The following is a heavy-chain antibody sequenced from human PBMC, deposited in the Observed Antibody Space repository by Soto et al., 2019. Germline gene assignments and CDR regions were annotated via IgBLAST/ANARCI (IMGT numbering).Heavy chain of an antibody. Sequence: QVQLVQSGAEVKKPGSSVKVSCKASGGTFSSYAISWVRQAPGQGLEWMGGIIPIFGTANCAQKFQGRVTITADKSTSTAYMELSSLRSEDTAVYYCARGTIYDILTGYQYYFDYWGQGTLVTVSS. CDR3: ARGTIYDILTGYQYYFDY. V-gene: IGHV1-69*06. J-gene: IGHJ4*02. CDR2: IIPIFGTA. D-gene: IGHD3-9*01. CDR1: GGTFSSYA.